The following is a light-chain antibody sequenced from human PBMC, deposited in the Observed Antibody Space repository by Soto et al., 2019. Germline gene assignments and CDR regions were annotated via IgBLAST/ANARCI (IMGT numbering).Light chain of an antibody. CDR2: GNN. J-gene: IGLJ1*01. Sequence: QSVLTQPPSVSGAPGQRVTISCTGSSANIGAGFDVHWYQQLPGTAPELLIYGNNNRPSGVPDRFSGSKSGTSASLAITGLQAEDEADYYCQSYDGSLSGYVFGTGTKVNVL. CDR3: QSYDGSLSGYV. V-gene: IGLV1-40*01. CDR1: SANIGAGFD.